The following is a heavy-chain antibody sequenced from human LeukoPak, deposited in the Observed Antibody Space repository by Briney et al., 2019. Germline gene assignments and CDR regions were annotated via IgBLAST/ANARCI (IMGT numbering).Heavy chain of an antibody. J-gene: IGHJ4*02. CDR3: ARRTLSVGASITFYFDY. CDR1: GFTFDDYG. CDR2: INWNGGST. V-gene: IGHV3-20*04. Sequence: GGSLRLSCAASGFTFDDYGMSWVRQAPGKGLEWVSGINWNGGSTGHADSVKGRFTISRDNAKNSLYLQMNSLRAEDTALYYCARRTLSVGASITFYFDYWGQGTLATVPS. D-gene: IGHD1-26*01.